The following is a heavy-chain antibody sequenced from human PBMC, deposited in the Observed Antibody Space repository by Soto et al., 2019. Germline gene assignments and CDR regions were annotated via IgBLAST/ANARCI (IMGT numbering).Heavy chain of an antibody. D-gene: IGHD6-13*01. J-gene: IGHJ6*02. Sequence: GGSLRLSFAASGFTFSSYSMNWVRQAPGKGLEWVSYISSSSSYTNYADSVKGRFTISRDNAKNSLYLQMNSLRAEDTAVYYCARDSSSWNYYYYYGMDVWGQGTTVTVSS. V-gene: IGHV3-21*05. CDR3: ARDSSSWNYYYYYGMDV. CDR2: ISSSSSYT. CDR1: GFTFSSYS.